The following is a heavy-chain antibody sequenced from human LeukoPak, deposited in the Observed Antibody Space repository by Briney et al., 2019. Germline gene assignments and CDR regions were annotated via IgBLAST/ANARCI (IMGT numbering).Heavy chain of an antibody. V-gene: IGHV4-34*01. J-gene: IGHJ4*02. CDR3: ARGRFAPAPVY. CDR1: GGSFSGYY. CDR2: INHSGST. D-gene: IGHD3-10*01. Sequence: SETLSLTCVVYGGSFSGYYWSWIRQPPGKGLEWIGEINHSGSTNYNPSLKSRATISVHTSKNQFSLKLSSVTAADTAVYYCARGRFAPAPVYWGQGTLVTVSS.